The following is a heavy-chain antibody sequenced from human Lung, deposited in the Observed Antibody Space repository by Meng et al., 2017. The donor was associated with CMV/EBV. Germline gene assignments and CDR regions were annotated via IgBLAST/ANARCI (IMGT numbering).Heavy chain of an antibody. J-gene: IGHJ4*02. D-gene: IGHD2/OR15-2a*01. Sequence: SGSGFSGYNIHRVRQTPGQGLEWVGMSAPASRDTAYGRNFQGWVTLTRDTSINTVFLELTRLKFDDTALYYCARGIINSEGKRALDFWGQGTLVTVSS. CDR1: GSGFSGYN. CDR2: SAPASRDT. V-gene: IGHV1-2*04. CDR3: ARGIINSEGKRALDF.